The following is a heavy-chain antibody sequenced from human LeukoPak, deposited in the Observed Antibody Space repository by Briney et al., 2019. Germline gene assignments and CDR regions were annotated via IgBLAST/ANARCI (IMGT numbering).Heavy chain of an antibody. V-gene: IGHV1-18*01. CDR2: ISAYSGYT. CDR3: ARDAVSTTTAGGIDY. Sequence: ASVRVSCKASGYTFTNYGISWVRQAPGQGLEWMGWISAYSGYTHYAQKIQGRVTVTTEASTSTAYMELRSLTSYDTAVYYCARDAVSTTTAGGIDYWGQGTLVTVSS. CDR1: GYTFTNYG. J-gene: IGHJ4*02. D-gene: IGHD5/OR15-5a*01.